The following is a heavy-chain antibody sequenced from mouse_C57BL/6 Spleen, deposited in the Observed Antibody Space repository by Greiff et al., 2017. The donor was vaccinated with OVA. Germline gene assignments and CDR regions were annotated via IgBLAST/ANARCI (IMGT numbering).Heavy chain of an antibody. CDR1: GFNIKDYY. CDR2: IDPEDGET. CDR3: VRSSFDY. J-gene: IGHJ2*01. V-gene: IGHV14-2*01. Sequence: EVQLQQSGAELVKPGASVKLSCTASGFNIKDYYMHWVKQRTEQGLEWIGRIDPEDGETKYAPKFPGKATIPADTSSNTAYLQLSSLTSEDTAVYYCVRSSFDYWGQGTTLTVSS.